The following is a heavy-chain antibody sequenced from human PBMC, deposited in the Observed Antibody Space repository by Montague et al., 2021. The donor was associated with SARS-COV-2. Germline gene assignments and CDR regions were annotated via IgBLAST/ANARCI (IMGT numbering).Heavy chain of an antibody. CDR3: VRFQEGKFGSRTYSPFWYFDP. CDR1: GGSISSYY. CDR2: IFYSGSS. V-gene: IGHV4-59*08. D-gene: IGHD3-10*01. Sequence: SEILSLTCTVSGGSISSYYWSWIRQPPGKGLEYIGYIFYSGSSTYNPSLKSRVTMSVGTSKNQFSLKLTSVTAADTAVYYCVRFQEGKFGSRTYSPFWYFDPGARGTLVPVSS. J-gene: IGHJ2*01.